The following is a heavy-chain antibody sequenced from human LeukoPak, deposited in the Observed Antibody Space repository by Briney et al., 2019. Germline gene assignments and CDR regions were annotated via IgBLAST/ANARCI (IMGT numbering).Heavy chain of an antibody. Sequence: GGSLRLSCAASGFTFSSYGMHWVRQAPGKGLEWVAVISYDGSNKYYADSVKGRFTISRDNSKNTLYLQMNSLRAEDTAVYYCAKVQYYDFWSGYVNWGQGTLVTVSS. CDR3: AKVQYYDFWSGYVN. J-gene: IGHJ4*02. D-gene: IGHD3-3*01. CDR2: ISYDGSNK. V-gene: IGHV3-30*18. CDR1: GFTFSSYG.